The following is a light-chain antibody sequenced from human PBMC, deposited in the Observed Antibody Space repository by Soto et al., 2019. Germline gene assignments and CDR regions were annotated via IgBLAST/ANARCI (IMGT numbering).Light chain of an antibody. J-gene: IGLJ1*01. CDR2: EVS. V-gene: IGLV2-14*01. Sequence: QSLLTQPASVSGPPGHSITISCTGTSRDVGGYNYVSWYQQHPGKAPKLMIYEVSNRPSGVSNRFSGSKSANTASLTISGLQHADDAAYYCSSYTSSSILYVFGTGTKVTVL. CDR3: SSYTSSSILYV. CDR1: SRDVGGYNY.